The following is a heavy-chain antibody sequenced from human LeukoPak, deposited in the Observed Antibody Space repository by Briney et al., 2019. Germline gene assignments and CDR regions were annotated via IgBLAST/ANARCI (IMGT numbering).Heavy chain of an antibody. CDR3: ASIDNPHDGAFDI. J-gene: IGHJ3*02. Sequence: ASETLSLTCTVSGGSISSYYWSWIRQPPGKGLEWIGYIYYSGSTNYNPSLKSRVTISVDTSKNQFSLKLSSVTAADTAVYYCASIDNPHDGAFDIWGQRTMVTVSS. CDR2: IYYSGST. V-gene: IGHV4-59*01. D-gene: IGHD1-1*01. CDR1: GGSISSYY.